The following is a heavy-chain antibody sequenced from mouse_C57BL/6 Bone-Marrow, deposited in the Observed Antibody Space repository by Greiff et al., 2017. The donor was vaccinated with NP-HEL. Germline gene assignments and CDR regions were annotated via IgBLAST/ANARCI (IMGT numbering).Heavy chain of an antibody. J-gene: IGHJ4*01. CDR1: GFTFSSYG. CDR3: ASHYYDYDGYYAMDY. D-gene: IGHD2-4*01. CDR2: ISSGGSYT. Sequence: DVKLVESGGDLVKPGGSLKLSCAASGFTFSSYGMSWVRQTPDKRLEWVATISSGGSYTYYPASVQGRFTLSRDNAKNTLYLQMSRLKSEDTAMDYCASHYYDYDGYYAMDYWGQGTSVTVSS. V-gene: IGHV5-6*02.